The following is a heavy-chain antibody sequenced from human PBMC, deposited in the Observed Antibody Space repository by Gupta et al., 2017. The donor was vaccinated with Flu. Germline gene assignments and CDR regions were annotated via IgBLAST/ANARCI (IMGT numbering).Heavy chain of an antibody. CDR3: VRVGYCGGGGYAPTNHAFDY. CDR1: GLMFRTYA. J-gene: IGHJ4*02. V-gene: IGHV3-64D*06. D-gene: IGHD2-21*01. CDR2: SSRIETNT. Sequence: EVQLVESGGGLVQSGGSLRPPCFASGLMFRTYAMKWVRQGTGRGLEYVSASSRIETNTYYADSVKSRFTISRDNSKNTIYLQMSSLRPEDTAVYYCVRVGYCGGGGYAPTNHAFDYWGQGTLVNVSS.